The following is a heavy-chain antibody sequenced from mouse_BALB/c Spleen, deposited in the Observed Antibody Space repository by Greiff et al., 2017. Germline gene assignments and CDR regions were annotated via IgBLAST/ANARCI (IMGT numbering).Heavy chain of an antibody. CDR3: TRSGYGNYWFAY. CDR1: GYTFTSYW. V-gene: IGHV1S41*01. CDR2: IAPGSGST. Sequence: DLVKPGASVKLSCKASGYTFTSYWINWIKQRPGQGLEWIGRIAPGSGSTYYNEMFKGKATLTVDTSSSTAYIQLSSLTSEDSAVYYCTRSGYGNYWFAYWGQGTLVTVSA. J-gene: IGHJ3*01. D-gene: IGHD2-10*02.